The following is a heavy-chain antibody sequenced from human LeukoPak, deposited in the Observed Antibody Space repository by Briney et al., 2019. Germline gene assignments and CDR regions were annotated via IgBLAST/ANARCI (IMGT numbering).Heavy chain of an antibody. Sequence: SETLSLTCSVSGYSISSGYYWGWIRQPPGKGLEWIGSIFHSGSTYYNPSLKSRVTISVDTSKNRFSLKLSSVTAAHTAGYYCARGNWGLFDYWGQGTLVTVSS. J-gene: IGHJ4*02. CDR2: IFHSGST. CDR3: ARGNWGLFDY. D-gene: IGHD7-27*01. V-gene: IGHV4-38-2*02. CDR1: GYSISSGYY.